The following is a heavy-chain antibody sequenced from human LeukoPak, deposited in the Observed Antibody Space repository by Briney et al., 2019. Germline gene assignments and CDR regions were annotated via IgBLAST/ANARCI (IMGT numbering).Heavy chain of an antibody. Sequence: GGSLRLSCAASGFTFSSYAMSWVRQAPGKGLEWVSYISSSSSTIYYADSVKGRFTISRDNAKNSLYLQMNSLRAEDTAVYYCARDGDSSPTWGQGTLVTVSS. CDR1: GFTFSSYA. J-gene: IGHJ5*02. CDR3: ARDGDSSPT. V-gene: IGHV3-48*01. D-gene: IGHD6-19*01. CDR2: ISSSSSTI.